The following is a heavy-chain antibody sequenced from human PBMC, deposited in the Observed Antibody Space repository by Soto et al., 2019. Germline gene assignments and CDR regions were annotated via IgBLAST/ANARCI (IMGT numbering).Heavy chain of an antibody. CDR3: AKDGPGYSYAHWYYYGMDV. CDR1: GFTFSSYG. Sequence: GESLKISCAASGFTFSSYGMHWVRQAPGKGLEWVAVISYDGSNKYYADSVKGRFAISRDNSKNTLYLQMNSLRAEDTAVYYCAKDGPGYSYAHWYYYGMDVWGQGTTVTVSS. D-gene: IGHD5-18*01. CDR2: ISYDGSNK. J-gene: IGHJ6*02. V-gene: IGHV3-30*18.